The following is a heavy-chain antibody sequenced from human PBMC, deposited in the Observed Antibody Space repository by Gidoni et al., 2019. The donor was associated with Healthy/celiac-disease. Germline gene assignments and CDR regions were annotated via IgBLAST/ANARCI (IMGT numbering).Heavy chain of an antibody. Sequence: EVQLVESGGGLVKPGGSLRLSCAASGFTFSSYSMNWVRQAPGKGLEWVSSISSSSSYIYYADSVKGRFTISRDNAKNSLYLQMNSLRAEDTTVYYCARAYCTNGVCYLDYWGQGTLVTVSS. CDR3: ARAYCTNGVCYLDY. D-gene: IGHD2-8*01. CDR2: ISSSSSYI. CDR1: GFTFSSYS. J-gene: IGHJ4*02. V-gene: IGHV3-21*01.